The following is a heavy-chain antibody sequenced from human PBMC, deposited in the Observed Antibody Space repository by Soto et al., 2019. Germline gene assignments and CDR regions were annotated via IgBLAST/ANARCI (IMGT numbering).Heavy chain of an antibody. CDR3: GRGSAHIQVQTFDY. CDR1: GFTFSDYS. D-gene: IGHD1-1*01. Sequence: EVHLVESGGGLVKSGGSLRVSCTASGFTFSDYSMHWVRQAPGKGLEWVSSISPTSGAIYYADSVKGRFTISRDNAKKSLFLQMNSLRAEDTAVYSCGRGSAHIQVQTFDYWGQGTQVSVSS. V-gene: IGHV3-21*01. CDR2: ISPTSGAI. J-gene: IGHJ4*02.